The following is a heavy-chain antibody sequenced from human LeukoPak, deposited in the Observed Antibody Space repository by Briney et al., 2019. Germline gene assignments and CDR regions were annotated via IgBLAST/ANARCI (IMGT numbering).Heavy chain of an antibody. CDR1: GGSISSSSYY. V-gene: IGHV4-39*01. CDR2: IYYSGST. J-gene: IGHJ4*02. Sequence: PSETLSLTCTVSGGSISSSSYYWGWIRQPPGKGLEWIGSIYYSGSTYYNPSLKSRVTISVDTSKNQLSLKLSSVTAADTAVYYCARGLGSSSWYVGVWGQGTLVTVSS. D-gene: IGHD6-13*01. CDR3: ARGLGSSSWYVGV.